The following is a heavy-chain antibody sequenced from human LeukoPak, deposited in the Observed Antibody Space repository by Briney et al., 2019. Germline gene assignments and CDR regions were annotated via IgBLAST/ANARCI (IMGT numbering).Heavy chain of an antibody. Sequence: GGSLRLSCAASGFTFSSYGMHWVRQAPGKGLEWVAFIRYDGSNKYYADSVKGRFTISRDNSKNTLYLQMNSLRAEDTAVYYCARAMSTFGGVRNYFDSWGQGTLVTVSS. CDR3: ARAMSTFGGVRNYFDS. CDR1: GFTFSSYG. J-gene: IGHJ4*02. CDR2: IRYDGSNK. D-gene: IGHD3-16*01. V-gene: IGHV3-30*02.